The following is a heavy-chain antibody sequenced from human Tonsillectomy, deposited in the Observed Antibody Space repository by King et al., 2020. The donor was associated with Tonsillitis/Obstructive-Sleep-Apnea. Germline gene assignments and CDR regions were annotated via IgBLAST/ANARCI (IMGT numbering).Heavy chain of an antibody. CDR3: TTTYFSNY. D-gene: IGHD2/OR15-2a*01. CDR1: VFTFSNAW. Sequence: QLVQSGGGLVKPGESLRLSCAASVFTFSNAWMSWVRQAPGKGLEWVGRIKSKIDGGTRDYAAPVKGRFTISRDDSKNTLYVQMNSLKTEDTAVYYCTTTYFSNYWGQGTLVTVSS. CDR2: IKSKIDGGTR. V-gene: IGHV3-15*01. J-gene: IGHJ4*02.